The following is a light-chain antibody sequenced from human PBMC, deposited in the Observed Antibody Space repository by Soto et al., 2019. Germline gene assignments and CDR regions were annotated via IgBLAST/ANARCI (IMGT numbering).Light chain of an antibody. Sequence: QSALTQPPSVSGSPGQSVAISCTGTSSDVGYYNRVSWYQQPPGTAPKLMIYDVSNRPSGIPDRFSGSKSGNAASLTISGLQAEDEADYYCSSYTTSSTYVFGTGTQLTVL. V-gene: IGLV2-18*02. J-gene: IGLJ1*01. CDR3: SSYTTSSTYV. CDR1: SSDVGYYNR. CDR2: DVS.